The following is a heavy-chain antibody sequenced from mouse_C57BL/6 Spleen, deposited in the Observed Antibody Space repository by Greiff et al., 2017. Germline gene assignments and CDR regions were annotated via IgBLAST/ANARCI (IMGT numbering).Heavy chain of an antibody. CDR2: IDPSDSYT. CDR1: GYTFTSYW. V-gene: IGHV1-59*01. J-gene: IGHJ1*03. Sequence: QVQLQQPGAELVRPGTSVKLSCKASGYTFTSYWMHWVKQRPGHGLEWIGVIDPSDSYTNYNQKFKGKATLTVDTSSSTAYMQLSSLTSEDSAVYYCARRVLRPDWYFDGWGTGTTVTVSS. CDR3: ARRVLRPDWYFDG. D-gene: IGHD1-2*01.